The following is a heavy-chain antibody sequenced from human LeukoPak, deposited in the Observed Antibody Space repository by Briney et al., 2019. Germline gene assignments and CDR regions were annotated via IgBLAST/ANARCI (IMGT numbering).Heavy chain of an antibody. D-gene: IGHD2-15*01. J-gene: IGHJ4*02. CDR2: INPNSGGT. CDR1: GYTFTGYY. Sequence: ASVKVSCKASGYTFTGYYMHWVRQAPGQGLEWMGRINPNSGGTNYAQKFQGRVTMTRDTSISTAYMELSRLRSDDTAVYYCAKSPMRSAGGVDYWGQGTLVTVSS. CDR3: AKSPMRSAGGVDY. V-gene: IGHV1-2*06.